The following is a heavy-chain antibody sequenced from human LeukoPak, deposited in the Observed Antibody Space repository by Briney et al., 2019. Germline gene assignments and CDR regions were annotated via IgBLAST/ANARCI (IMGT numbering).Heavy chain of an antibody. CDR3: ASETDSSGLAMDV. V-gene: IGHV3-53*04. D-gene: IGHD6-19*01. Sequence: GGSLRLSCAASGFTVSSNYMSWVRQAPGKGLEWVSVIYSGGSTYYADSVKGRFTISRHNSKNTLHLQMNSLRAEDTAVYYCASETDSSGLAMDVWGQGTTVTVSS. J-gene: IGHJ6*02. CDR1: GFTVSSNY. CDR2: IYSGGST.